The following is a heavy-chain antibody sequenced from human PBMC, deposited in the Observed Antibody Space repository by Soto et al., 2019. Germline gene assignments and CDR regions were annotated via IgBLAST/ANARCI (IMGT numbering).Heavy chain of an antibody. CDR2: IKSKTDGGTT. CDR3: TTGLVKGRGASDI. V-gene: IGHV3-15*07. CDR1: SVSNAW. Sequence: SVSNAWMNWVRQAPGKGLEWVGRIKSKTDGGTTDYAAPVKGRFTISRDDSKNTLYLQMNSLKTEDTAVYYCTTGLVKGRGASDIWGQGTMVTVSS. D-gene: IGHD2-21*01. J-gene: IGHJ3*02.